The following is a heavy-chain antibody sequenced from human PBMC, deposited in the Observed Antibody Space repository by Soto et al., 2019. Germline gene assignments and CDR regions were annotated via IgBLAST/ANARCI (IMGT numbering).Heavy chain of an antibody. CDR2: IYYSGST. Sequence: SETLSLTCTVSGGSISSSSYYWGWIRQPPGKGLEWIGSIYYSGSTYYNPSLKSRVTISVDTSKNQFSLKLSSVTAADTAVYYCARHLTTVRRGDWFDPWGQGTLVTVSS. J-gene: IGHJ5*02. CDR3: ARHLTTVRRGDWFDP. CDR1: GGSISSSSYY. V-gene: IGHV4-39*01. D-gene: IGHD4-17*01.